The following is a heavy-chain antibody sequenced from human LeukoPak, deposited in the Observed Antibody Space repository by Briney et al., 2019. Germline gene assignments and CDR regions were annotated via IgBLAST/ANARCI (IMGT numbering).Heavy chain of an antibody. J-gene: IGHJ4*02. Sequence: GGSLRLSCAASGFTFSSYGMHWVRQAPGKGLEWVAVISYDGSNKYYADSVKGRFTTSRDNSKNTLYLQMNSLRAEDTAVYYCARQSVHGVIDYWGQGTLVTVSS. CDR1: GFTFSSYG. CDR3: ARQSVHGVIDY. CDR2: ISYDGSNK. D-gene: IGHD2/OR15-2a*01. V-gene: IGHV3-30*03.